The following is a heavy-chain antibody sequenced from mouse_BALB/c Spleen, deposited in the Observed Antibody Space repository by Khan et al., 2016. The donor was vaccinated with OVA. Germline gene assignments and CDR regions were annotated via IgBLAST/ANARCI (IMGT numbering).Heavy chain of an antibody. Sequence: VRLQQSGPELVKPGTSVKISCKASGYTFTDYNMDWVKQSHGKSLEWIGDIYPNNGHTFYNQTLKGKATLSVEKSTSTGFIKMRSLKSEDTAIYYCARGDYGNKGEWFAYWGQGTLVTVSA. D-gene: IGHD1-1*01. J-gene: IGHJ3*01. CDR3: ARGDYGNKGEWFAY. CDR2: IYPNNGHT. CDR1: GYTFTDYN. V-gene: IGHV1-18*01.